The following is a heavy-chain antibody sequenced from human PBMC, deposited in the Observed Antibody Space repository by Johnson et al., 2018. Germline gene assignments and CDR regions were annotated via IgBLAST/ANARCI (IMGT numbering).Heavy chain of an antibody. V-gene: IGHV3-7*01. Sequence: VQLVQSGGGVVQPGRSLRLSCAASGFTFSSYWMSWVRQAPGKGLEWVANIRQEGSEKYYVVSVKGRFTISRDNAKNSLYLKMKRRRAEDTAGYYCAGGGSGGWYDYYYGMDVWGQGTTVTVSS. CDR2: IRQEGSEK. J-gene: IGHJ6*02. CDR1: GFTFSSYW. D-gene: IGHD6-19*01. CDR3: AGGGSGGWYDYYYGMDV.